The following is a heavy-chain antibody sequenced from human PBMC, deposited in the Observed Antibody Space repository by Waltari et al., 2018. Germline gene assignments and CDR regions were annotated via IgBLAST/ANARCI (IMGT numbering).Heavy chain of an antibody. Sequence: EVRLVESGGGLVQPGGSLRLSCAASGFSFSTYEMNWVRQAPGEGLEWVSYIGSSVSSICYADSVKGRFTISRDNAKNSLHLQMNSLRAEDTAVYYCARMNGDYASYFDYWGQGTLVTVSS. CDR2: IGSSVSSI. CDR3: ARMNGDYASYFDY. D-gene: IGHD4-17*01. J-gene: IGHJ4*02. CDR1: GFSFSTYE. V-gene: IGHV3-48*03.